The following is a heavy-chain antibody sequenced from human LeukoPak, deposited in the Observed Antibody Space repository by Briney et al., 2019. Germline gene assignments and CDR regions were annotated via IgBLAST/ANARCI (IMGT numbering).Heavy chain of an antibody. D-gene: IGHD3-16*01. Sequence: PGGSLRLSCAASGFTFSSYGMHWVRQAPGKGLEWVAVIWYDGSNKYYADSVKGRFTISRDNSKNTLYLQMNSLRAEDTAVYYCAKVLRVGYYYYGMDVWGQGTTVTVSS. CDR2: IWYDGSNK. CDR3: AKVLRVGYYYYGMDV. V-gene: IGHV3-33*06. CDR1: GFTFSSYG. J-gene: IGHJ6*02.